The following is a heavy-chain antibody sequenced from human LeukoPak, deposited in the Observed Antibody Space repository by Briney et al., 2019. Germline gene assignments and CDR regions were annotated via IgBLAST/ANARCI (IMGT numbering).Heavy chain of an antibody. CDR2: IYYSGNT. J-gene: IGHJ6*03. D-gene: IGHD3-22*01. Sequence: SETLSLTCSVFGYSITGGFHWGWIRQPPGKGLEWIGSIYYSGNTYYNPSLKSRVTMSADTSKNQFSLRLTSVTAADTAVYFCVRVSSGSYHYYYMDFWGKGTTVTVSS. CDR1: GYSITGGFH. CDR3: VRVSSGSYHYYYMDF. V-gene: IGHV4-38-2*02.